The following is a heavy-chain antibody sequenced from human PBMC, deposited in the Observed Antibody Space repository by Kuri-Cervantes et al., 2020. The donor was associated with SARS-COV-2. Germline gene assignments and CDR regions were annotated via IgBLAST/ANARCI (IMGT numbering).Heavy chain of an antibody. CDR3: ATGSTSGWYRRDFDF. D-gene: IGHD6-19*01. V-gene: IGHV3-49*02. CDR2: TRSKAYGGTT. Sequence: GESLKISCKGSGYSFTSYWIGWVRQAPGKGLEWVGFTRSKAYGGTTEYAASVKGRFTISRDDSRNTLYLQMNSLKTEDTGVYYCATGSTSGWYRRDFDFWGLGTLVTVSS. CDR1: GYSFTSYW. J-gene: IGHJ4*02.